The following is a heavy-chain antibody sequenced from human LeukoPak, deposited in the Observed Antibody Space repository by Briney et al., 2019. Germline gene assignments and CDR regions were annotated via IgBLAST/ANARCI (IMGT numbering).Heavy chain of an antibody. CDR3: ARVQPSSSWYGYYYYGMDV. CDR1: GYTFTSYD. V-gene: IGHV1-8*01. J-gene: IGHJ6*02. CDR2: MNPNSGNT. D-gene: IGHD6-13*01. Sequence: ASVKVSCKASGYTFTSYDINWVRQATGQGLEWMGWMNPNSGNTGYAQKFQGRVTMTRNTSISTAYMELSSLRSEDTAVYYCARVQPSSSWYGYYYYGMDVWGQGTTVTVSS.